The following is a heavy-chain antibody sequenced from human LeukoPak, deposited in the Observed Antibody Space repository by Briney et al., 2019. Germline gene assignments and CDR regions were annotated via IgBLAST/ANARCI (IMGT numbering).Heavy chain of an antibody. CDR3: ARWDSWYGAYYMDV. Sequence: SETLSLTCTVSGGSISSYYWSWIRQPPGKGLEWIGYIYYSGSTDYNPSLKSQVTISVDTSKNQFSLKLSSVTAADTAVYYCARWDSWYGAYYMDVWGKGTTVTVSS. D-gene: IGHD6-13*01. CDR1: GGSISSYY. CDR2: IYYSGST. V-gene: IGHV4-59*01. J-gene: IGHJ6*03.